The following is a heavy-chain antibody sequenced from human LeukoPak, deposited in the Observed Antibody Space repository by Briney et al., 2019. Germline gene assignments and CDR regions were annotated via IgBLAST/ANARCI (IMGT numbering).Heavy chain of an antibody. V-gene: IGHV3-23*01. D-gene: IGHD5-24*01. J-gene: IGHJ4*02. CDR2: ISGSGGST. Sequence: GGSLRLSCAASGFTFSSYWMSWVRQAPGKGLEWVSSISGSGGSTYYADSVKGRFTISRDNSKNTLYLQMNSLRAEDTAVYYCAKGVGDGYNYYFDYWGQGTLVTVSS. CDR1: GFTFSSYW. CDR3: AKGVGDGYNYYFDY.